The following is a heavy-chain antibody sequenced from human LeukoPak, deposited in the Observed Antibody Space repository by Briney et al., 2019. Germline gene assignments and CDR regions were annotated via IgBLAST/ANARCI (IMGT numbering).Heavy chain of an antibody. CDR2: IIPIFGTA. V-gene: IGHV1-69*06. CDR1: GGTFSSYA. J-gene: IGHJ6*03. D-gene: IGHD3-10*01. CDR3: ASGRDYGSGSPGYYYYYYMDV. Sequence: SVKVSCKASGGTFSSYAISWVRQAPGQGLEWMGGIIPIFGTANYAQKFQGRVTITAGKSTSTAYMELSSLRSEDTAVYYCASGRDYGSGSPGYYYYYYMDVWGKGTTVTVSS.